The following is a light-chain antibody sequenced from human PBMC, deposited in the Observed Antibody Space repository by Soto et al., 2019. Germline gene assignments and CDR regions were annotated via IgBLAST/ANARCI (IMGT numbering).Light chain of an antibody. CDR2: DVT. J-gene: IGLJ1*01. Sequence: QSVLTQSRSVSGSPGQSVTISCTGTSSDVGAYNYVSWYQQHPGKAPKLMIYDVTKRPSGVPDRFSGSKSGNTASLTISGLQAEDEADYYCCSYAGSYTFFGTGTKLTVL. V-gene: IGLV2-11*01. CDR1: SSDVGAYNY. CDR3: CSYAGSYTF.